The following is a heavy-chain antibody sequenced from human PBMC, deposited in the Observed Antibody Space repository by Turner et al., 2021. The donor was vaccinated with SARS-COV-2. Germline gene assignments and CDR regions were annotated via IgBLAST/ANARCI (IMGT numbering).Heavy chain of an antibody. J-gene: IGHJ6*04. D-gene: IGHD6-6*01. V-gene: IGHV3-13*01. Sequence: EVQLVESGGGWVQPGGSLRLSWAASGFTFSSSDMHWVLQPIGKGREWVSAIGAAGDTYYPGSVKGRFTISRENAKNSLYLQMNSLRAGDTAVYYCSRDTQHVGGDYYGMDVWGKGTTVTVSS. CDR1: GFTFSSSD. CDR2: IGAAGDT. CDR3: SRDTQHVGGDYYGMDV.